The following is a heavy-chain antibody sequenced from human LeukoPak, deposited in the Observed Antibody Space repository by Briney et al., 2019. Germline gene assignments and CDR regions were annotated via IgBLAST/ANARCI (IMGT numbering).Heavy chain of an antibody. J-gene: IGHJ4*02. V-gene: IGHV3-30*02. CDR2: IRSDGSTK. CDR3: AKDQLLGGSYTFDY. Sequence: PGGSLRLSCAASGFTFSTYGMHWVRQAPGKGLEWVAFIRSDGSTKYFAGSVKGRFTISRDNSKNTLYLQMNSLRAEDTAVYYCAKDQLLGGSYTFDYWGQGTLVTVSS. CDR1: GFTFSTYG. D-gene: IGHD1-26*01.